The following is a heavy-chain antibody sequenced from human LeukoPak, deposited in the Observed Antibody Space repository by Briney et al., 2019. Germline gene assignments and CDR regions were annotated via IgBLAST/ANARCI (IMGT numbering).Heavy chain of an antibody. D-gene: IGHD4-17*01. J-gene: IGHJ6*03. Sequence: GGSLRLSCAASGFTFSSYAMSWVRQAPGKGLEWVSAISGSGGSTYYADSVKGRFTISRDNSKNTLYLQMNSLRAEDTAVYYCAKVGLTVTTDNYYYYMDVWGKGTTVTISS. V-gene: IGHV3-23*01. CDR2: ISGSGGST. CDR3: AKVGLTVTTDNYYYYMDV. CDR1: GFTFSSYA.